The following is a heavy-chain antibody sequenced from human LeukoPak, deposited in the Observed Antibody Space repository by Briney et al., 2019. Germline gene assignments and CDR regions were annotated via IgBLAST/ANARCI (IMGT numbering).Heavy chain of an antibody. CDR2: IRYDGSNK. CDR3: AKDAGYSSGWYHY. J-gene: IGHJ4*02. Sequence: PGGSLRLSCAASGFTFSSYGMHWVRQAPGKGLEWVAFIRYDGSNKYYADSVKGRFTISRDNSKNTLYLQMNSLRAEDTAVYYCAKDAGYSSGWYHYWGQGTLVTVSS. CDR1: GFTFSSYG. V-gene: IGHV3-30*02. D-gene: IGHD6-19*01.